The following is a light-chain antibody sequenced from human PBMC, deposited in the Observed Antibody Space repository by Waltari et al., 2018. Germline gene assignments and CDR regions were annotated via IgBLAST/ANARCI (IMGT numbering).Light chain of an antibody. V-gene: IGKV1-12*01. Sequence: DIQMTQSPSSVSASVGDRVTITCRASQGISTWLGWYQQKPGKAPKALIYAASSLQSGVPSRVSGSGSGTEFTLTISSLQPEDFATYYCQQANSFPLFGGGTKVEIK. CDR1: QGISTW. CDR2: AAS. J-gene: IGKJ4*01. CDR3: QQANSFPL.